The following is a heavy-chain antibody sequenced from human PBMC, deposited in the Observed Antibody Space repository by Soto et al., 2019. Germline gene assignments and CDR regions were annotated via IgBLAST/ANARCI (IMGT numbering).Heavy chain of an antibody. CDR2: LSATGGTT. D-gene: IGHD3-16*01. CDR1: GFTFSTYA. Sequence: EVQLLESGGGLVQPGGSLRLSCEASGFTFSTYAMSWVRQVPGKGLEWVSSLSATGGTTYYGDSVKGRFTISRDNSKDTLYLQMNSLRIEDTAIYYCAKGSAIAFLNWFDPWGQGTLVAVSS. CDR3: AKGSAIAFLNWFDP. J-gene: IGHJ5*02. V-gene: IGHV3-23*01.